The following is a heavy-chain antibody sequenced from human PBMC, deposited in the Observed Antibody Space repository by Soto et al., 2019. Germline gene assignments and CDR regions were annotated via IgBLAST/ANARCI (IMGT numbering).Heavy chain of an antibody. CDR3: ARDFRRRDGYNPPLGY. V-gene: IGHV3-21*01. D-gene: IGHD5-12*01. CDR1: GFTFSSYS. CDR2: ISSSSSYI. J-gene: IGHJ4*02. Sequence: GGSLRLSCAASGFTFSSYSMNWVRQAPGKGLEWVSSISSSSSYIYYADSVKGRFTISRDNAKNSLYLQMNSLRAEDTAVYYCARDFRRRDGYNPPLGYWGQGTLVTVSS.